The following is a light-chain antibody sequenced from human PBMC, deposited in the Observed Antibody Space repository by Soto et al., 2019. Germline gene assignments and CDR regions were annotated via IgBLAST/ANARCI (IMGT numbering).Light chain of an antibody. CDR1: SSDVGGYNF. Sequence: QSALTQPASVSGSPGQSITISCTGTSSDVGGYNFVSWYQQHPGKAPKLLIHEVSNRPSGVSHRFSGSKYGNTASLTISGFQTEDEADYYCSSYTTSSTPHYVFGTGTKVTVL. V-gene: IGLV2-14*01. CDR3: SSYTTSSTPHYV. J-gene: IGLJ1*01. CDR2: EVS.